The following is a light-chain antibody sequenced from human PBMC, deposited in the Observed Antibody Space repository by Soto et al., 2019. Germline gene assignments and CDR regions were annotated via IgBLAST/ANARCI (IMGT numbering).Light chain of an antibody. CDR3: QQYNTWPRT. CDR2: GAS. Sequence: EIVMTQSPATLSVCPGESATLTCRASQSISRDLAWYLQKPGQAPRLVVYGASTWATGVPPRFSGSGSGTEFTLTISSLQSEDFAVYYCQQYNTWPRTFGQGTKVDIK. CDR1: QSISRD. V-gene: IGKV3D-15*01. J-gene: IGKJ1*01.